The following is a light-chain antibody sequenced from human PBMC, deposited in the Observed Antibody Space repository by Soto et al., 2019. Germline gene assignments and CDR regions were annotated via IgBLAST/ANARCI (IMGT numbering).Light chain of an antibody. J-gene: IGLJ1*01. CDR2: EIN. V-gene: IGLV2-8*01. CDR1: SSGVGGYNY. CDR3: SSFALSGTV. Sequence: QSALTQPPSASGSPGQSVTISCTGTSSGVGGYNYVSWYQQHPGKAPKLMMYEINKRPSGVPDRFSGSKSGSTASLTVSGLQDEDEADYYSSSFALSGTVFGTGTKLTVL.